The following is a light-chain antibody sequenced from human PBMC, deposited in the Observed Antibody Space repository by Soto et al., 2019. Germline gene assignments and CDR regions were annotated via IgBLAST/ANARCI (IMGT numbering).Light chain of an antibody. CDR2: GVS. Sequence: EIVLAQSPGTLSLCPGERATLSCRPSQSVRNNWLAWYQQKPGQAPRLLIYGVSTRAPGTPDRFSGSGSGAEYTLTISSLQSEDFAVYYCQQYNNWPRTFGQGTKVDIK. V-gene: IGKV3D-15*01. CDR3: QQYNNWPRT. J-gene: IGKJ1*01. CDR1: QSVRNN.